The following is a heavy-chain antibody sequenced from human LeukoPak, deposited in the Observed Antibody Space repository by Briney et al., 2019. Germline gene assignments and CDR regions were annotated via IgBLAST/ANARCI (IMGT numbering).Heavy chain of an antibody. D-gene: IGHD5-18*01. Sequence: PGRSLRLSCAASGFTFSSDSMNWVRQAPGKGLEWVSSISSSSSYIYYADSVKGRFTISRDNAKNSLYLQMNSLRAEDTAVYYCARDSVTHDAFDIWGQGTMVTVSS. J-gene: IGHJ3*02. V-gene: IGHV3-21*01. CDR1: GFTFSSDS. CDR2: ISSSSSYI. CDR3: ARDSVTHDAFDI.